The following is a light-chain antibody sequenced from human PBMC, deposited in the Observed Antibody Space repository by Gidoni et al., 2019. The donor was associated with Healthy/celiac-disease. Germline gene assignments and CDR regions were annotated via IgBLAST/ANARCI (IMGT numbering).Light chain of an antibody. J-gene: IGKJ2*01. CDR2: AAY. CDR3: QQSYSAPYT. V-gene: IGKV1-39*01. CDR1: QSISSY. Sequence: DIQMTQPPSSLSASVGDRVTITCRASQSISSYLNWYQQKPGKAPKLLIYAAYILQSGVPSRSSGSGAGTDFTLTISSLQPEDFATYYCQQSYSAPYTFGQGTKLEIK.